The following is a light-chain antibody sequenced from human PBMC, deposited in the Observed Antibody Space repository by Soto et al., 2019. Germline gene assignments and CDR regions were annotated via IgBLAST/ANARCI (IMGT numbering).Light chain of an antibody. CDR1: QSVSINY. Sequence: EIVLTRSPGTLSLSPGETATLSCRASQSVSINYLAWYQQKPGQAPRLLIYGASGRATGIPDRFSGSESGTDFTLTISRLEAEDSAVYYCQQYGTSPRTFGQGTKVEIK. J-gene: IGKJ1*01. CDR3: QQYGTSPRT. V-gene: IGKV3-20*01. CDR2: GAS.